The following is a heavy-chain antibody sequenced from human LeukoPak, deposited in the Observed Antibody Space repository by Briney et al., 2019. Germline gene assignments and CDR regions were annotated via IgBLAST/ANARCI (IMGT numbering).Heavy chain of an antibody. D-gene: IGHD6-19*01. CDR3: ARQSSGWSGGGRIDY. CDR2: IYYSGST. V-gene: IGHV4-59*08. CDR1: GGSISSYY. J-gene: IGHJ4*02. Sequence: PSETLSLTCTVSGGSISSYYWSWIRQPPGKGLEWVGQIYYSGSTNYNPSLKGRVTISVDTSKNQFSLKLSSVTAADTAVYYCARQSSGWSGGGRIDYWGQGTLVTVSS.